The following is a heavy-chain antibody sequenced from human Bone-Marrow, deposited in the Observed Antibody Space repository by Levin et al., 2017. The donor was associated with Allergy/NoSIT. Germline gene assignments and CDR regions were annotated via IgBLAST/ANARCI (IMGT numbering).Heavy chain of an antibody. Sequence: GESLKISCAASGFTFSRYAMNWVRQSPGKGLEWISSITSSSSYKNYADSVKGRFTVSRDNAKKSLYLQMSGLRGEDSALYYCASGGGSYNFWGQGTLVTVSS. J-gene: IGHJ4*02. CDR2: ITSSSSYK. CDR1: GFTFSRYA. D-gene: IGHD1-26*01. V-gene: IGHV3-21*01. CDR3: ASGGGSYNF.